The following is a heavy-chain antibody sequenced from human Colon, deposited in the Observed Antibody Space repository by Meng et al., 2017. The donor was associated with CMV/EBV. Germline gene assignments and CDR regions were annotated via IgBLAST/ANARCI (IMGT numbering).Heavy chain of an antibody. CDR1: GFSFSSYA. Sequence: GESLKISCAASGFSFSSYAMHWVRQAPGKGLEWVAVISHDGSNKFYADSVKGRFTISRDNAKNSLYLQMNSLRAEDTAVYYCARDGGLVVVPAAIGAYYYGMDVWGQGTTVTVSS. D-gene: IGHD2-2*02. CDR2: ISHDGSNK. V-gene: IGHV3-30*04. J-gene: IGHJ6*02. CDR3: ARDGGLVVVPAAIGAYYYGMDV.